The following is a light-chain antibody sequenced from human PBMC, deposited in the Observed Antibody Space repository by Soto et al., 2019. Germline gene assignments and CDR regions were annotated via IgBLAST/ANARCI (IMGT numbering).Light chain of an antibody. V-gene: IGKV3-15*01. J-gene: IGKJ2*01. CDR1: QSVSSN. CDR3: QQYNNWGYT. CDR2: GAS. Sequence: EIVMTQSPATLSVSPGERATLSCRASQSVSSNLAWYQQKPGQAPRLLIYGASTRATGIPARFSGSGSGTEFTLTISSLQSEDFAVYYCQQYNNWGYTFCQGTKLEIK.